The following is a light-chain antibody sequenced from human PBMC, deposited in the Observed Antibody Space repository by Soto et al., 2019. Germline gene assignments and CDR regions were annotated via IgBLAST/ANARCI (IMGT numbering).Light chain of an antibody. J-gene: IGKJ4*01. CDR1: QSVRNN. V-gene: IGKV3-15*01. CDR3: QQYKNWPPLT. CDR2: GAS. Sequence: EIVLTQSASTLSGSPGERATLSCRASQSVRNNLAWYQQKPGQAPRLLVYGASTRATGIPARFSGSGSGTEFTLTISSLQSEDFALYYCQQYKNWPPLTFGGGTKVDIK.